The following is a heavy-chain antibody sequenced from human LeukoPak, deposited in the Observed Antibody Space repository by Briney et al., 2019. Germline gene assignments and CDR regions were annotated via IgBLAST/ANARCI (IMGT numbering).Heavy chain of an antibody. CDR1: GYTFTSYY. Sequence: ASVKVSCKASGYTFTSYYMHWVRQAPGQGLEWMGIINPSGGSTSYAQKFQGRVTMTRDTSTSTVYMELSSLRSEDTAVYYCARGERVVVVPAAYYYYYMDVWGKGTTVTVSS. CDR3: ARGERVVVVPAAYYYYYMDV. V-gene: IGHV1-46*01. CDR2: INPSGGST. J-gene: IGHJ6*03. D-gene: IGHD2-2*01.